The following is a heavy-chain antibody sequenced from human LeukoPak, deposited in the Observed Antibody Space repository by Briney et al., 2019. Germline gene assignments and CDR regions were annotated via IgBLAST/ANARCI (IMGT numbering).Heavy chain of an antibody. CDR3: ARGGYQHAIGEYYYYYMDV. CDR2: ISSSSSYI. D-gene: IGHD2-2*01. Sequence: GGSLRLSCAASGFTFSSYSMNWVRQAPGKGLEWVSSISSSSSYIYYADSVKGRFTISRDNAKNSLYLQMNSLRAEDTAVYYCARGGYQHAIGEYYYYYMDVWGKGTTVTVPS. V-gene: IGHV3-21*01. J-gene: IGHJ6*03. CDR1: GFTFSSYS.